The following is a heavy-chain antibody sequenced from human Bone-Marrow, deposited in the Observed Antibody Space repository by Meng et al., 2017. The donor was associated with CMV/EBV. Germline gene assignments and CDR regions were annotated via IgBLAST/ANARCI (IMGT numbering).Heavy chain of an antibody. Sequence: SVKVSCKASGGTFSSYAISWVRQAPGQGLEWMGGIIPIFGTANYAQKFQGRVTITTDESTSTAYMELSSLRSEDTAVYYCARPYDILTGGDDAFDSWGQGTMVTVSS. J-gene: IGHJ3*02. CDR3: ARPYDILTGGDDAFDS. CDR1: GGTFSSYA. D-gene: IGHD3-9*01. CDR2: IIPIFGTA. V-gene: IGHV1-69*05.